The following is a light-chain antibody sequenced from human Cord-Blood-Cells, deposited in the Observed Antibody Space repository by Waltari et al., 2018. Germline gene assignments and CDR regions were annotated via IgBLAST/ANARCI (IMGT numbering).Light chain of an antibody. J-gene: IGKJ2*01. V-gene: IGKV3-20*01. CDR3: QQYGSSHMYT. CDR2: GAS. Sequence: EIVLTQSPGTLSLSPGERATLSCRASQSVSSSYLAWYQQKPGQAPRLLIYGASSRATGIPDRFSGSGSGTDFTLTINRLEPEDFAVYYCQQYGSSHMYTFGQGTKLEIK. CDR1: QSVSSSY.